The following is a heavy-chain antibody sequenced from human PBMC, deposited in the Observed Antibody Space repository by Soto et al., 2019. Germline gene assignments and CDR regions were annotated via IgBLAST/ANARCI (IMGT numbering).Heavy chain of an antibody. CDR3: ARDRSLVATIYYYYGMDV. CDR1: GYTFTSYG. J-gene: IGHJ6*02. V-gene: IGHV1-18*01. Sequence: ASVKVSCKASGYTFTSYGISWVRQAPGQGLEWMGWISAYNSNTNYAQKLQGRVTMTTDTSTSTAYMELRSLRSDDTAVYYCARDRSLVATIYYYYGMDVWGQGTTVTVSS. CDR2: ISAYNSNT. D-gene: IGHD5-12*01.